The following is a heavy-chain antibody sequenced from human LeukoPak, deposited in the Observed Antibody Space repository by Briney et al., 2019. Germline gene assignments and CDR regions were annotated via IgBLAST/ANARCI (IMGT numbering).Heavy chain of an antibody. V-gene: IGHV1-18*01. Sequence: ASVKVSCKVSGYTLTELSMHWVRQAPGQGLEWMGWISAYNGNTDYAQKFQGRVTMTTDTSTSTAYLELRSLRSDDTAMYYCARVFLGSGFYNRPLEYWGQGALVTVSS. CDR1: GYTLTELS. D-gene: IGHD3-10*01. CDR3: ARVFLGSGFYNRPLEY. J-gene: IGHJ4*02. CDR2: ISAYNGNT.